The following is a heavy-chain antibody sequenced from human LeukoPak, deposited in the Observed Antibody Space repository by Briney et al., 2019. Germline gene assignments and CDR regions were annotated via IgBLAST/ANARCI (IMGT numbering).Heavy chain of an antibody. CDR2: IYTSGST. CDR3: ARVSPEIDFWSGPPKAFDI. CDR1: GGSISSYY. D-gene: IGHD3-3*01. J-gene: IGHJ3*02. V-gene: IGHV4-4*07. Sequence: SETLSLTCTVSGGSISSYYWSWVRQPAGKGLEWIGRIYTSGSTNYNPSLKSRVTMSVETSKNQFSLKLSSVTAADTAVYYCARVSPEIDFWSGPPKAFDIWGQGTMVTVSS.